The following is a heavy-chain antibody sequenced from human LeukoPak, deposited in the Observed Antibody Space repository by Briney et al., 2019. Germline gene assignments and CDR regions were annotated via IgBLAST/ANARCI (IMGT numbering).Heavy chain of an antibody. J-gene: IGHJ4*02. Sequence: GGSLKLSRAASGFTFSGSAMHWVRQASGKGLEWVGRIRSKANSYATAYAASVKGRFTISRDDSKNTAYLQMNSLKTEDTAVYYCTRQASGGGHIWGQGTLVTVSS. V-gene: IGHV3-73*01. CDR1: GFTFSGSA. CDR3: TRQASGGGHI. D-gene: IGHD5-12*01. CDR2: IRSKANSYAT.